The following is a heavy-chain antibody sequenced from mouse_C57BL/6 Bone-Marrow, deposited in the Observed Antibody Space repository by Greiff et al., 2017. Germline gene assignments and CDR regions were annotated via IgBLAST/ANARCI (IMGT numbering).Heavy chain of an antibody. V-gene: IGHV1-63*01. CDR1: GYTFTNYW. CDR2: IYPGGGYT. J-gene: IGHJ2*01. D-gene: IGHD1-1*01. Sequence: QVQLQQPGAELVRPGTSVKMSCKASGYTFTNYWIGWAKQRPGHGLEWIGDIYPGGGYTNYNEKFKGKATLTADKSSSTAYMQFSSLTSEDSAIYYCARERYYGSYFDYWGQGTTLTVSS. CDR3: ARERYYGSYFDY.